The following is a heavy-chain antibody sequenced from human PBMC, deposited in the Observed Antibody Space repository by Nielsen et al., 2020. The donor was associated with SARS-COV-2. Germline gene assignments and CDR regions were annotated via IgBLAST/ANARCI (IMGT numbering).Heavy chain of an antibody. CDR3: ARQPSDYYGMDV. V-gene: IGHV5-51*01. J-gene: IGHJ6*02. CDR1: GYDFTTYW. Sequence: GEFLKISCEVSGYDFTTYWIGWVRQMPGKGPEWMGIIYPGDSDSKFSPSFQGQVTISVDKATTTAYLQWSALKASDTAIYYCARQPSDYYGMDVWGQGTTVTVSS. CDR2: IYPGDSDS.